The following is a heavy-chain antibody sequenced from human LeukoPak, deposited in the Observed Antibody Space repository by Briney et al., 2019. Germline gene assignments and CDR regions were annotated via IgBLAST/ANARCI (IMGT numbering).Heavy chain of an antibody. CDR1: VGTFSSYA. CDR3: ARSGTTSRAEYFQH. CDR2: IIPIFGTA. J-gene: IGHJ1*01. V-gene: IGHV1-69*13. D-gene: IGHD1-1*01. Sequence: ASVKVSCKASVGTFSSYAISWVRQAPGQGLEWMGGIIPIFGTANYAQKFQGRVTITADESTSTAYMELSSLRSEDTAVYYCARSGTTSRAEYFQHWGQGTLVTVSS.